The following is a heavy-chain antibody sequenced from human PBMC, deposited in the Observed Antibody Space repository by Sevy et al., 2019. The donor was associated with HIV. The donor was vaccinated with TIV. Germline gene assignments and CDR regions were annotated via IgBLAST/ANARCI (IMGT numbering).Heavy chain of an antibody. CDR3: ARLESCGGDCSYFAS. CDR2: IASHGNYN. Sequence: GGSLRLSCAASGFIFSHYDMHWVRQAPGKGLEWVAVIASHGNYNSLAASVKGRFTISRDTARNTLDLQMNSLRVEDTAVYYCARLESCGGDCSYFASRGQGALVTVSS. CDR1: GFIFSHYD. V-gene: IGHV3-30-3*01. D-gene: IGHD2-21*02. J-gene: IGHJ4*02.